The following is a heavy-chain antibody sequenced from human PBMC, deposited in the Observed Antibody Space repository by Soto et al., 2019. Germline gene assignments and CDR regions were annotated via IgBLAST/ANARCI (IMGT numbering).Heavy chain of an antibody. V-gene: IGHV4-34*01. CDR1: GGTLSDYF. J-gene: IGHJ6*03. CDR3: ARGGISHWAYFYYMDV. Sequence: PSETLSLTCVVSGGTLSDYFWSWIRQQPGMALEWIGEINHLGSINYNPSLKSRVTMSVDTSKNQFSLTLNSVTAADTATYYCARGGISHWAYFYYMDVWDRGTTVTVSS. D-gene: IGHD2-21*01. CDR2: INHLGSI.